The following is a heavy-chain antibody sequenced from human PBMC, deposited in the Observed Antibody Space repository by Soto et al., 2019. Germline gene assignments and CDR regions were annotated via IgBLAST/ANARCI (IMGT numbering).Heavy chain of an antibody. V-gene: IGHV4-31*03. CDR3: ARVYTVHFVAYLAF. Sequence: QVQLQESGPGLVKPSQTLSLTCTVSGGSISSDGYYWSWIRQHPGKGLEWIGYIFYSGSTYYNPSLKRRVTLSIATSKTQFSLKLSSVTAADTAVYYCARVYTVHFVAYLAFWGQGTLVTVSS. CDR2: IFYSGST. CDR1: GGSISSDGYY. J-gene: IGHJ4*02. D-gene: IGHD3-16*01.